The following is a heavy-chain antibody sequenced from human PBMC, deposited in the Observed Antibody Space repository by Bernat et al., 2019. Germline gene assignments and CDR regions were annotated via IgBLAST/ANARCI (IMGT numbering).Heavy chain of an antibody. D-gene: IGHD3-9*01. J-gene: IGHJ4*02. V-gene: IGHV3-49*04. CDR1: GFTFGDYA. Sequence: EVQLVESGGGLVQPGRSLRLSCTASGFTFGDYAMSWVHQAPGKGLEWVGFIRSKAYGGTTEYAASVKGRFTISRDDSKSIAYLQMNSLKTEDTAVYYCTRTILRYFDWFLSFDYWGQGTLVTVSS. CDR2: IRSKAYGGTT. CDR3: TRTILRYFDWFLSFDY.